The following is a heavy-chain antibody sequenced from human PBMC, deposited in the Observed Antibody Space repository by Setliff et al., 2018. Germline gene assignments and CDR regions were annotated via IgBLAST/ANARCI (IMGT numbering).Heavy chain of an antibody. D-gene: IGHD3-10*01. Sequence: ASVKVSSKASGYTFSNYDINWGRQAPGQGLEWMVRLNPNSGSTNYAQKFQGRFTMTRDTSITTAFMELTRLNSDDTAVYDCAGGDMDFYGSGNSFLAPDAWGQGTLVTVSS. CDR3: AGGDMDFYGSGNSFLAPDA. J-gene: IGHJ5*02. CDR1: GYTFSNYD. CDR2: LNPNSGST. V-gene: IGHV1-2*06.